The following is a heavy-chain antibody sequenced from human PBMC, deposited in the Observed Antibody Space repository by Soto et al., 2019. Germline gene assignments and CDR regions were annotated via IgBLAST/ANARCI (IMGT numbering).Heavy chain of an antibody. V-gene: IGHV3-11*01. CDR2: IGTSETTM. Sequence: QVQLVESGGGLVKPGGSLRLSCVASGFTFSDHYMSWIRQAPGKGLEWISFIGTSETTMYYTDSVMGRFTISRDNAKNSLLLQMNSLIADDTALYYCARGGVYCDYWGQGILVTVSS. CDR3: ARGGVYCDY. CDR1: GFTFSDHY. J-gene: IGHJ4*02.